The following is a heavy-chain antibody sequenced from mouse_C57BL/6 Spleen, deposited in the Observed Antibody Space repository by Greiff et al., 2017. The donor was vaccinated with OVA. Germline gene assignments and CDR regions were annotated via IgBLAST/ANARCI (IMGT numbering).Heavy chain of an antibody. J-gene: IGHJ1*03. D-gene: IGHD1-1*01. Sequence: QVQLQQSGPELVKPGASVKISCKASGYAFSSSWMNWVKQRPGKGLEWIGRIYPGDGDTNYNGKFKGKATLTADKSSSTAYMQLSSLTSEDSAVYFCASGYGSSYWYFDVWGTGATVTVSS. CDR3: ASGYGSSYWYFDV. V-gene: IGHV1-82*01. CDR2: IYPGDGDT. CDR1: GYAFSSSW.